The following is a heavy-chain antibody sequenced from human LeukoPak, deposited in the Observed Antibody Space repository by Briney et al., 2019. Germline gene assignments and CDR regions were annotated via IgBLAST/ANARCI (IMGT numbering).Heavy chain of an antibody. CDR3: ARISTGGADY. Sequence: QPGGSLRLSCAASGFTFSSYAMHWVRQAPGKGLEYVSAISSNGGSTYYANSVKGRFTIPRDNSKNTLYLQMGSLRAEDMAVYYCARISTGGADYWGQGTLVTVSS. D-gene: IGHD2-21*01. CDR2: ISSNGGST. V-gene: IGHV3-64*01. CDR1: GFTFSSYA. J-gene: IGHJ4*02.